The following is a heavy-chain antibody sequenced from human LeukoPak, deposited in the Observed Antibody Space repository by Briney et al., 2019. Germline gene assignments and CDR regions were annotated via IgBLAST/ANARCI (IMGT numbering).Heavy chain of an antibody. V-gene: IGHV4-39*01. CDR1: SGSISNNF. CDR2: IYYSGTT. Sequence: SETLSLTCTVSSGSISNNFWTWIRQPPGKGLEWIGSIYYSGTTYYNPSLKSRVTISVDMSKNQFSLKLSSVTAADTAVYYCARLGGDIYFYYMDVWGKGTTVTISS. J-gene: IGHJ6*03. CDR3: ARLGGDIYFYYMDV. D-gene: IGHD3-9*01.